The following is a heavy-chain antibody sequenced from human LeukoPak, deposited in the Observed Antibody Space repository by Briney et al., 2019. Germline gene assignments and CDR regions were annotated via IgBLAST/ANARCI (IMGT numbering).Heavy chain of an antibody. CDR3: ARDDPGIAAAGGLY. V-gene: IGHV4-34*01. CDR2: INHSGRT. J-gene: IGHJ4*02. CDR1: GGSFSGYY. Sequence: PSETLSLTCAVYGGSFSGYYWNWIRQPPGKGLEWIGEINHSGRTNYNPSLKSRVTISVDTSKKQFSLKLSSVTAADTAVYYCARDDPGIAAAGGLYWGQGTLVTVSS. D-gene: IGHD6-13*01.